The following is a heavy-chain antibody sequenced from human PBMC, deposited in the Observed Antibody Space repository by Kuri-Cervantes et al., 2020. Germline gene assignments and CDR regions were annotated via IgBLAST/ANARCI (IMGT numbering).Heavy chain of an antibody. CDR2: IIPIFGTA. V-gene: IGHV1-69*13. Sequence: SVKVSCKASGGTFSSYAISWVRQAPGQGLEWMGGIIPIFGTANYAQKFQGRVTITADESTSTAYMELSSLRSEDTAVYYCASSSGYSGYDSNLVIDYWGQGTLVIVSS. J-gene: IGHJ4*02. CDR3: ASSSGYSGYDSNLVIDY. CDR1: GGTFSSYA. D-gene: IGHD5-12*01.